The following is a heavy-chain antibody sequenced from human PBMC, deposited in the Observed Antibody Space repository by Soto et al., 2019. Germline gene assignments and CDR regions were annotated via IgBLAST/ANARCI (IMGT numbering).Heavy chain of an antibody. J-gene: IGHJ4*02. CDR2: IKRNGRER. V-gene: IGHV3-7*04. CDR3: ARAWYTSGWFWDY. Sequence: EVQLVESGGGLVQPGGSLRLSCAASGFTFSNYWMTWVRQAPGKGLEWVANIKRNGRERYSADSVKSRFTISRDTAKSSLYLQMNSLSAEDTAVYYCARAWYTSGWFWDYWGQGALVTVSS. D-gene: IGHD6-19*01. CDR1: GFTFSNYW.